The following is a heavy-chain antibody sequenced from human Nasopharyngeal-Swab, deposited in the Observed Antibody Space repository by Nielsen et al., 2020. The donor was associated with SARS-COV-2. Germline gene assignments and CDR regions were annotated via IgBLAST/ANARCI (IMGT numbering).Heavy chain of an antibody. D-gene: IGHD2-2*01. CDR1: GFTFSSYG. J-gene: IGHJ4*02. Sequence: GGSLRLSCAASGFTFSSYGMHWVRQAPGKGLEWVAVIWYDGSNKYYADPVKGRFTISRDNSKNTLYLQMNSLRAEDTAVYYCARGVPAAAFDYWGQGTLVTVSS. CDR3: ARGVPAAAFDY. CDR2: IWYDGSNK. V-gene: IGHV3-33*01.